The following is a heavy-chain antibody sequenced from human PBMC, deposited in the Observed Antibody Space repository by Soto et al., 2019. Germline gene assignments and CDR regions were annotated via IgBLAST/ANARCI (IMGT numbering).Heavy chain of an antibody. V-gene: IGHV1-2*02. J-gene: IGHJ6*02. CDR3: ARDPDYEFWSGYSVGLDV. D-gene: IGHD3-3*01. CDR1: GYTFTSYY. CDR2: INPNSSGT. Sequence: ASVKFSFTASGYTFTSYYIHWVRQAPGQGLEWLGWINPNSSGTVYAQKFQGRVTMTRDTSLTTVYMQLNRLTADDTAVYYCARDPDYEFWSGYSVGLDVWGQGTTVTVSS.